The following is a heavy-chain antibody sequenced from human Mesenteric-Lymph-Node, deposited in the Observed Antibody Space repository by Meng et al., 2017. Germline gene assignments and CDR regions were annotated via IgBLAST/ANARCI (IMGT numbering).Heavy chain of an antibody. D-gene: IGHD1-26*01. CDR1: GGSITSGGYS. CDR2: VYHSDNT. J-gene: IGHJ4*02. CDR3: ARSPYSGSALPFFDY. Sequence: LQLQESGSGLVKPSQTLSLTCGVSGGSITSGGYSWTWIRQPPGKGLEWIGYVYHSDNTCHNPSLKSRVSISGDTSNKQFSLKLTSVTAADTAVYYCARSPYSGSALPFFDYWGQGSLVTVSS. V-gene: IGHV4-30-2*05.